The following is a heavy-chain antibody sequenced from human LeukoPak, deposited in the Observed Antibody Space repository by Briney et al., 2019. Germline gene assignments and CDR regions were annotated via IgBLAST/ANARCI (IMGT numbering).Heavy chain of an antibody. CDR2: IDWDDDK. J-gene: IGHJ4*02. D-gene: IGHD3-22*01. CDR1: GASFSGYY. CDR3: AQTPYYYDSSGYYFRYYFDY. V-gene: IGHV2-70*11. Sequence: TLSLTCAVYGASFSGYYWSWIRQPPGKALEWLARIDWDDDKYYSTSLKTRLNISKDTSKNQVVLTMTNMDPVDTATYYCAQTPYYYDSSGYYFRYYFDYWGQGTLVTVSS.